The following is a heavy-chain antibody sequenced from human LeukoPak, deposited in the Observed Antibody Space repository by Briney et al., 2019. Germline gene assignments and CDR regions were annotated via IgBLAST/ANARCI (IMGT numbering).Heavy chain of an antibody. CDR2: INHSGST. CDR1: GGSFSGYY. V-gene: IGHV4-34*01. Sequence: PSETLSLTCAVYGGSFSGYYWSWIRQPPGKGLEWIGEINHSGSTNYNPSLKSRVTISVDTSKNQFSLKLSSVTAADTAVYYCAGYSSSSYDYWGQGTLVTVSS. J-gene: IGHJ4*02. D-gene: IGHD6-6*01. CDR3: AGYSSSSYDY.